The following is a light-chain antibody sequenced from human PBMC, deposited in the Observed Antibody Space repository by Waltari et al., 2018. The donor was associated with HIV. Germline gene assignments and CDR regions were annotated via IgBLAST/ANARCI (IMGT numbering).Light chain of an antibody. CDR1: NSALSNY. CDR2: DVN. Sequence: QSDLTQPASVSGSPGQSITISCTATNSALSNYFSWYQHHPGDAPKLIVFDVNRRPSGVSDRFSGSKSGNTASLTISWLQADDEADYFCSSYVGSGRLFGGGTKVTVL. CDR3: SSYVGSGRL. V-gene: IGLV2-14*03. J-gene: IGLJ2*01.